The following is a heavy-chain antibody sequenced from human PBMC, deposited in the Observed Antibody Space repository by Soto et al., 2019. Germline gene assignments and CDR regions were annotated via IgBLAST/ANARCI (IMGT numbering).Heavy chain of an antibody. CDR2: ISSSISTI. V-gene: IGHV3-48*02. CDR3: AREGGSLNWFDP. Sequence: GGSLRLSCAASGFTFSSYSMNWVRQAPGKGLERVSYISSSISTIYYADSVKGRFTISSVNSKNSLYLQMNSLRDEDTAVYYCAREGGSLNWFDPWGQGTLVTV. D-gene: IGHD1-26*01. J-gene: IGHJ5*02. CDR1: GFTFSSYS.